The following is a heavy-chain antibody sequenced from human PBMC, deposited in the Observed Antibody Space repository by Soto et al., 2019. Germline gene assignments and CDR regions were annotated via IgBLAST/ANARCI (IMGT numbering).Heavy chain of an antibody. CDR3: ARILGYCSGGSCYPYYFDY. D-gene: IGHD2-15*01. V-gene: IGHV2-26*01. J-gene: IGHJ4*02. CDR2: IFSNDEK. CDR1: GFALSNARMG. Sequence: QVTLKESGPVLVKPTETLTLTCTVSGFALSNARMGVSWIRQPPGKALEWLAHIFSNDEKSYSTSLKSRLTISKDTSKSQVVLTMTNMDPVDTATYYCARILGYCSGGSCYPYYFDYWGQGTLVTVSS.